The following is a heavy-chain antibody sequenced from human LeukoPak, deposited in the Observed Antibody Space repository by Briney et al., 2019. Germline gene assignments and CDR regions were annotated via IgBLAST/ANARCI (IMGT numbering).Heavy chain of an antibody. J-gene: IGHJ4*02. CDR1: GGSISSYY. Sequence: SETLSLTCTVSGGSISSYYWSWIRQPAGKGLEWIGRIYTSGSTNYNPSLKSRVTMSVDTSKNQSSLKLSSVTAADTAVYYCARDGYYYGSGSRLDYWGQGTLVTVSS. D-gene: IGHD3-10*01. V-gene: IGHV4-4*07. CDR2: IYTSGST. CDR3: ARDGYYYGSGSRLDY.